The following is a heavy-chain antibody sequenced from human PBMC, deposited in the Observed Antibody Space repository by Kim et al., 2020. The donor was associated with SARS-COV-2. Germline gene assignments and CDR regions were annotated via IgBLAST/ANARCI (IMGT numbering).Heavy chain of an antibody. CDR2: MNPNSGNT. CDR1: GYTFTSYD. CDR3: ARGRGRGYDILTGYFYYYYGMDV. D-gene: IGHD3-9*01. Sequence: ASVKVSCKASGYTFTSYDINWVRQATGQGLEWMGWMNPNSGNTGYAQKFQGRVTMTRNTSISTAYMELSSLRSEDTAVYYCARGRGRGYDILTGYFYYYYGMDVWGQGTTVTVSS. V-gene: IGHV1-8*01. J-gene: IGHJ6*02.